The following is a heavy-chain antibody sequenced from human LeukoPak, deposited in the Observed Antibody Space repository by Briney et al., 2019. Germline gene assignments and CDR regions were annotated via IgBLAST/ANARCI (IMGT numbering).Heavy chain of an antibody. V-gene: IGHV3-23*01. J-gene: IGHJ3*02. CDR2: IRDSGGST. CDR1: GFTFSTYA. Sequence: GGSLRLSCAASGFTFSTYAMSWVRQAPGKGLEWVSGIRDSGGSTFYADSVKGRFTISRDNSKNTLYLQMNSLRVEDTAIYYCVKDVAGPDIWGQGTMVTVSS. D-gene: IGHD2-21*01. CDR3: VKDVAGPDI.